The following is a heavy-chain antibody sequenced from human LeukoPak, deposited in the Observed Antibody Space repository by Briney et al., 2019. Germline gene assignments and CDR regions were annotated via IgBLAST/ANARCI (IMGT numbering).Heavy chain of an antibody. CDR3: ARVKGGIAAAGNYFDY. D-gene: IGHD6-13*01. CDR2: ISYDASNK. J-gene: IGHJ4*02. V-gene: IGHV3-30-3*01. Sequence: GGSLRLSCAASGFTFSSYAMHWVRQAPGKGLEWVAVISYDASNKYYADSVKGRFTISRDNSKNTLLLQMNNLRAEDTAVYYCARVKGGIAAAGNYFDYWGQGTLVTVSS. CDR1: GFTFSSYA.